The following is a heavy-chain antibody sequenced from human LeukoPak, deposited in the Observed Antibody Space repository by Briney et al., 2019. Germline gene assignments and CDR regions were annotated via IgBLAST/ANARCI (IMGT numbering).Heavy chain of an antibody. CDR1: GFTFTNYG. V-gene: IGHV3-30*18. Sequence: GGSLRLSCAASGFTFTNYGMHWVRQAPGKGLEWVAVISYDGKNEYYTDSVKGRFTTSRDNAKNTVYLQMNSLKPEDTAVYYCAKQMAVDYFDYWGQGTLVTVSS. J-gene: IGHJ4*02. D-gene: IGHD5-24*01. CDR2: ISYDGKNE. CDR3: AKQMAVDYFDY.